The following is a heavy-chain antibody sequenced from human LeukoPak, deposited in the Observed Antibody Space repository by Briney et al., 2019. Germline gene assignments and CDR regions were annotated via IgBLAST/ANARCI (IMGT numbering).Heavy chain of an antibody. CDR1: GFTFSNSW. J-gene: IGHJ4*02. V-gene: IGHV3-74*01. D-gene: IGHD4-17*01. CDR2: INSDGHTT. CDR3: ASGYGDYVDD. Sequence: PGGSLRLSCAASGFTFSNSWMHWVRQAPGKGLVWVSRINSDGHTTSYADSVKGRFTVSRDNAKNTLYLQMSSLRAEDTAVYYCASGYGDYVDDWCQGTLVTVAS.